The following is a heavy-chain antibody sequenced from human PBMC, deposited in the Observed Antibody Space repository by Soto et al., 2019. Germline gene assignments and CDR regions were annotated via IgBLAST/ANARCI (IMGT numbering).Heavy chain of an antibody. CDR1: GFTFSGSA. Sequence: LRLSCAASGFTFSGSAMHWVRQASGKGLEWVGSIRSKANSYATAYAASVKGRFTISRDDSTNTAYLQMNSLKTEYTAVYYCARVIQYFDWSSYPYYYYGMDVWGQGTTVTVSS. CDR3: ARVIQYFDWSSYPYYYYGMDV. D-gene: IGHD3-9*01. CDR2: IRSKANSYAT. V-gene: IGHV3-73*01. J-gene: IGHJ6*02.